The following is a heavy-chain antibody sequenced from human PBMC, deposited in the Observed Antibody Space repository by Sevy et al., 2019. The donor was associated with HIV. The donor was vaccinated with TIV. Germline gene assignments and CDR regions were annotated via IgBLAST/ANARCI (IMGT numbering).Heavy chain of an antibody. CDR3: ARVVYGSGSYKGAYYFDY. CDR1: GGSISSYY. CDR2: IYYSGST. Sequence: SETLSLTCTVSGGSISSYYWSWIRQPPGKGLEWIGYIYYSGSTNYNPSLKSRVTISVDTSKNHFSLKLSSVTAADTAVYYCARVVYGSGSYKGAYYFDYWGQGTLVTVSS. D-gene: IGHD3-10*01. V-gene: IGHV4-59*01. J-gene: IGHJ4*02.